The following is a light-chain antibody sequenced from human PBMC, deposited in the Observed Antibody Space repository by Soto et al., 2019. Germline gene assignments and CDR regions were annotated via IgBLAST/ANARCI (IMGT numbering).Light chain of an antibody. V-gene: IGKV3D-15*01. CDR3: QQHNKSPLP. Sequence: IVMTQSPATLSVAPGERATLSCRASRSVSSNLAWYQQKPGQAPRLLISSASTRATGIPARFSGSGSGTEFTLTISSLQSEDFAIYYCQQHNKSPLPFAGGSKV. CDR2: SAS. CDR1: RSVSSN. J-gene: IGKJ4*02.